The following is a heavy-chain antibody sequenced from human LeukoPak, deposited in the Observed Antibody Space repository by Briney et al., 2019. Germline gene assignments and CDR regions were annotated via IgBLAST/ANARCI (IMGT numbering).Heavy chain of an antibody. CDR1: GGTFSSYA. Sequence: ASVKVSCKASGGTFSSYAISWVRQAPGQGLEWMRGIIPIFGTANYAQKFQGRVTITTDESTSTAYMELSSLRSEDTAVYYCASHSDSGSYVDYWGQGTLVTVSS. J-gene: IGHJ4*02. CDR2: IIPIFGTA. D-gene: IGHD1-26*01. CDR3: ASHSDSGSYVDY. V-gene: IGHV1-69*05.